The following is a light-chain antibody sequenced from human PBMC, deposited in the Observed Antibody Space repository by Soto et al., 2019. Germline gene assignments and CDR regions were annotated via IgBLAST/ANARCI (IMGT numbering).Light chain of an antibody. CDR2: AAS. Sequence: DIQKTQSPSSLSASVGDRVTITCRASQSISSYLNWYQQKPGKAPKLLIYAASSLQSGVPSRFSGSGSGTDFTLTISSLQPEDFATYYCQQSYSTPQTFGQGTKVEIK. CDR3: QQSYSTPQT. V-gene: IGKV1-39*01. CDR1: QSISSY. J-gene: IGKJ1*01.